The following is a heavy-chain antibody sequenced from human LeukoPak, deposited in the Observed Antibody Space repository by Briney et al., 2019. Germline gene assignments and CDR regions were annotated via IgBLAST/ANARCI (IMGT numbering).Heavy chain of an antibody. Sequence: SETLSLTCTVSGASMSEYYWTWIRQPPGKGLEWLGHIHPSGNTYSNPSLRSRVTVSVDTPNNQFFVTLSSVTAADTAMYFCARGLDTAKVGYWGQGTLVTVSS. V-gene: IGHV4-4*08. CDR2: IHPSGNT. D-gene: IGHD5-18*01. J-gene: IGHJ4*02. CDR1: GASMSEYY. CDR3: ARGLDTAKVGY.